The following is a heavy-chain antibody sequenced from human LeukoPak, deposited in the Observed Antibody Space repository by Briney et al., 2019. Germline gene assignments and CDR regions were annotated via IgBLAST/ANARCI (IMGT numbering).Heavy chain of an antibody. D-gene: IGHD3-22*01. CDR1: GGSISSYY. Sequence: PSETLSLTCTVSGGSISSYYWSWLRQPAGKGLEWIVRIYTNGSTNYNPSLKSRVTMSVDTSKNQFSLKLSSVTAADTAVYYCARDLGVPNYDSSGSYFDYWGQGTLVTVSS. J-gene: IGHJ4*02. V-gene: IGHV4-4*07. CDR2: IYTNGST. CDR3: ARDLGVPNYDSSGSYFDY.